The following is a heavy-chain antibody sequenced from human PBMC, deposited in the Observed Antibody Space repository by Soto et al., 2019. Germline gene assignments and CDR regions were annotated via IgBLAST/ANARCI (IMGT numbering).Heavy chain of an antibody. V-gene: IGHV1-2*02. D-gene: IGHD5-12*01. J-gene: IGHJ6*02. CDR2: INPNSGGT. CDR3: ARDLTHSGCDWDYYYYGMDV. CDR1: GYTFTGYY. Sequence: GASVKVSCKASGYTFTGYYMHWVRQAPGQGLEWMGWINPNSGGTNYAQKFQGRVTMTRDTSISTAYMELSRLRSDDTAVYYCARDLTHSGCDWDYYYYGMDVWGQGTTVTVSS.